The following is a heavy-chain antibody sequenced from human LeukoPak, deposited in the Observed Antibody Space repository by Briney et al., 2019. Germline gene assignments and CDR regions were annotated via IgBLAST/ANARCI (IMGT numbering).Heavy chain of an antibody. Sequence: GGSLRLSCAASRFTFSSYWMSWVRQAPGKGLEWVANIKQDGSEKYYVDSVKGRFTISRDNAKNSLYLQMNSLRAEDTAVYYCARDCSSTSCYWYYYYYYGMDVWGQGTTVTVSS. D-gene: IGHD2-2*01. CDR3: ARDCSSTSCYWYYYYYYGMDV. V-gene: IGHV3-7*01. J-gene: IGHJ6*02. CDR2: IKQDGSEK. CDR1: RFTFSSYW.